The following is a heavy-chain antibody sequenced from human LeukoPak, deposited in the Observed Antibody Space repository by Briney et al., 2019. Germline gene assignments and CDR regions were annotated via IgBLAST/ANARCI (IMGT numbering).Heavy chain of an antibody. V-gene: IGHV3-23*01. CDR2: ISGSGGST. CDR1: GFTFSGYA. CDR3: AKGPAVTTDFDY. Sequence: GGSLRLSCAASGFTFSGYAMSWVRQAPGKGLEWVSAISGSGGSTYYADSVKGRFTISRDNSKNTLYLQMNSLRAEDTAVYYCAKGPAVTTDFDYWGQGTLVTVSS. D-gene: IGHD4-17*01. J-gene: IGHJ4*02.